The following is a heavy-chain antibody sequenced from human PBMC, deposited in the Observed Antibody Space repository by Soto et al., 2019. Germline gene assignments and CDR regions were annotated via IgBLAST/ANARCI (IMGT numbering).Heavy chain of an antibody. V-gene: IGHV3-15*01. D-gene: IGHD3-10*01. J-gene: IGHJ1*01. Sequence: GGSLRLSCVVSGFPFSDAGMSWGRKAPGRGLEWVGRSKSKTDGGTTDYAAPVKGRFTISRRNSRNRLYLEINSLKTEDTAVYYCAVHSTTLVRDYFQNWGQGX. CDR2: SKSKTDGGTT. CDR1: GFPFSDAG. CDR3: AVHSTTLVRDYFQN.